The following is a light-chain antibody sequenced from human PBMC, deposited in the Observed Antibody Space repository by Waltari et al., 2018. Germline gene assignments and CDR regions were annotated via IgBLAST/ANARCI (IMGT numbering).Light chain of an antibody. V-gene: IGKV2-30*02. Sequence: VVMTQSPLSLPVTLGQPASIPCRSSQSLVHRGGDTYLNWFQQRPGQSPRRLIYKVSNRDSGVPDRFSGSGSGTDFTLKISRVEAEDVAVYYCMQATHWPGTFGQGTKVEIK. CDR1: QSLVHRGGDTY. CDR3: MQATHWPGT. CDR2: KVS. J-gene: IGKJ1*01.